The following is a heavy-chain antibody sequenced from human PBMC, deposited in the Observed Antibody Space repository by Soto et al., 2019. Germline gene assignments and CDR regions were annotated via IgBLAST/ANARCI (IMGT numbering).Heavy chain of an antibody. V-gene: IGHV4-39*07. J-gene: IGHJ4*02. CDR1: GGSISSSSYY. CDR2: IYYSGST. Sequence: PSETLSLTCTVSGGSISSSSYYWGWIRQPPGKGLEWIGSIYYSGSTYYNPSLKSRVAMSVDTSKNHFSLNLSSVTAADMAVYYCAREGSYSAYNFAHGIQLWSFDFWGQGALVT. CDR3: AREGSYSAYNFAHGIQLWSFDF. D-gene: IGHD5-12*01.